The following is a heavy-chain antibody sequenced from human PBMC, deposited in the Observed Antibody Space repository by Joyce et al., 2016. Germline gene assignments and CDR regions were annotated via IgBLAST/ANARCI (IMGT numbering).Heavy chain of an antibody. CDR2: VSNGGDR. J-gene: IGHJ4*02. D-gene: IGHD5-24*01. Sequence: QVRLQESGPGLVKPSETLSLTCIVSGGSIGSSYWSWIRQPAGKGLEWIGRVSNGGDRNYNPSLKGRVTMSLDTSNDQFSLRLISVTAADTAVYYCAREGRNDYNINSWGQGILVTVSS. CDR1: GGSIGSSY. CDR3: AREGRNDYNINS. V-gene: IGHV4-4*07.